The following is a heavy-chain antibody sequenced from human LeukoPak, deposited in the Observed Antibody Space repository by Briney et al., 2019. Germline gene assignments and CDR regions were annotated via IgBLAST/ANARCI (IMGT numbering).Heavy chain of an antibody. Sequence: GGSLRLSCSASGFTFSSYAMHWVRQAPGKGLEYVSAISSNGGSTYYADSVKGRFTISRDNSKNTLYLQMSSPRAEDTAVYYCVKPTTGTTYYFDYWGQGTLVTVSS. CDR3: VKPTTGTTYYFDY. J-gene: IGHJ4*02. CDR2: ISSNGGST. CDR1: GFTFSSYA. V-gene: IGHV3-64D*09. D-gene: IGHD1-1*01.